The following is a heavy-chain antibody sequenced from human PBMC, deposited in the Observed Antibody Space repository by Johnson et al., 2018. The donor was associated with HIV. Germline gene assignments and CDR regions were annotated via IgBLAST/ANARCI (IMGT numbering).Heavy chain of an antibody. CDR1: GFTFSSNY. CDR2: IYSGGST. J-gene: IGHJ3*02. V-gene: IGHV3-66*01. Sequence: VRLVESGGGVVQPGGSLRLSCAASGFTFSSNYMSWVRQAPGKGLEWVSVIYSGGSTFYADSVKGRFTISRDNSKNTLYLQMNSLRTEDTAVYYCARGLLWFGELLEAFDIWGQGTMVTVSS. D-gene: IGHD3-10*01. CDR3: ARGLLWFGELLEAFDI.